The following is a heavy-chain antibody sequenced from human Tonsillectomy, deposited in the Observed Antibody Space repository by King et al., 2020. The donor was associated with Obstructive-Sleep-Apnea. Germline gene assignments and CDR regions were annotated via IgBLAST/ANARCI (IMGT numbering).Heavy chain of an antibody. D-gene: IGHD6-19*01. J-gene: IGHJ4*02. Sequence: TLKESGPVLVKPTETLTLTCTVSGFSLRTARMGVSWIRQPPGKALEWLAHVFSDDEKYYDTSLKTRLTVSKDTSKSQVVLTMTNMDPVDTATYYCARIMSAVAGGFDYWGQGTLVTVSS. CDR3: ARIMSAVAGGFDY. CDR1: GFSLRTARMG. CDR2: VFSDDEK. V-gene: IGHV2-26*01.